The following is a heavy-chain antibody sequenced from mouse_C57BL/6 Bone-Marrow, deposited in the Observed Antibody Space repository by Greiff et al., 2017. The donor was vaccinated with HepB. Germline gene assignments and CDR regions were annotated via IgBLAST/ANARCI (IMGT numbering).Heavy chain of an antibody. CDR3: ARGAMVTRFAY. CDR2: INPGSGGT. CDR1: GYAFTNYL. V-gene: IGHV1-54*01. D-gene: IGHD2-2*01. J-gene: IGHJ3*01. Sequence: QVQLQHSGAELVRPGTSVKVSCKASGYAFTNYLIEWVKQRPGQGLEWIGVINPGSGGTNYNEKFKGKATLTADKSSSTAYMQLSSLTSEDSAVYFCARGAMVTRFAYWGQGTLVTVSA.